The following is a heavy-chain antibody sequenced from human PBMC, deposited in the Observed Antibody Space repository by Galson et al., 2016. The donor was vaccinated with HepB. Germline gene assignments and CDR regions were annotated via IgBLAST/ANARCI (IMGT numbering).Heavy chain of an antibody. Sequence: TLSLTCPVSGGSISSHDYYWNWIRQHPGKGLEWIGYIYYSGSTYYSPSLGGRVTMSVDTSKNQFSLKLSSVTAADTAVYYCARDSGNCSSTSCFENWFDPWGQGTLVTVSS. CDR3: ARDSGNCSSTSCFENWFDP. D-gene: IGHD2-2*01. CDR1: GGSISSHDYY. J-gene: IGHJ5*02. V-gene: IGHV4-31*03. CDR2: IYYSGST.